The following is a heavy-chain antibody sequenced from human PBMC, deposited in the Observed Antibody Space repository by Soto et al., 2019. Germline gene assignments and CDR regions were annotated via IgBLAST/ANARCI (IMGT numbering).Heavy chain of an antibody. CDR1: GFTFSNHW. J-gene: IGHJ4*02. V-gene: IGHV3-7*01. D-gene: IGHD3-3*01. CDR3: VQDVAWSFDH. Sequence: EMQLVESGGGLVQPGGSLRLSCAASGFTFSNHWMAWVRQTPGKGLEWVAKLNEDGSEKYYVDSVRGRFTISRDNARNSLYLQMDGLRAEDTAVYHCVQDVAWSFDHWGQGTLVTVSS. CDR2: LNEDGSEK.